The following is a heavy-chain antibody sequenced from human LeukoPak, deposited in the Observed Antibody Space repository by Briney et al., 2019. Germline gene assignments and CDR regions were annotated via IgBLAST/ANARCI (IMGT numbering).Heavy chain of an antibody. CDR1: GYTFTSYD. J-gene: IGHJ4*02. CDR2: MNPNSGNT. D-gene: IGHD3-22*01. V-gene: IGHV1-8*03. Sequence: ASVKVSCKASGYTFTSYDINWVRQATGQRLEWMGWMNPNSGNTGYAQKFQGRVTITRNTSIGTAYMELSSLRSEDTAVYYCAITRNYYDSSGYQCLDYWGQGTLVTVSS. CDR3: AITRNYYDSSGYQCLDY.